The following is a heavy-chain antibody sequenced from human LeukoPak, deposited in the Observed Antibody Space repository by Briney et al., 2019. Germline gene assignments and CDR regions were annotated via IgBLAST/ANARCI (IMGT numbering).Heavy chain of an antibody. CDR2: IWYDGSNK. CDR3: ARDRIGWYLDY. J-gene: IGHJ4*02. D-gene: IGHD6-19*01. CDR1: GFTFSSYG. V-gene: IGHV3-33*01. Sequence: GGSLRLSCAASGFTFSSYGMHWVRQAPGQGLEWVAVIWYDGSNKYYADSVKGRFTISRDNSKNTLYLQMNSLRAEDTAVYYCARDRIGWYLDYWGQGTLVTVSS.